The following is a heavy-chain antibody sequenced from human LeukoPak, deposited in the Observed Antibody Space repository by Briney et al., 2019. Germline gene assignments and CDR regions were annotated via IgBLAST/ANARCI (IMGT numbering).Heavy chain of an antibody. D-gene: IGHD1-26*01. Sequence: SETLSLTCTVSGGSISSYYWSWIRQPPGKGLEWIGYIYYSGSTNYNPSLKSRVTISVDTSKNQFSLKLSSVTAADTAVYYCASGATSQYYFDYWGQETLVTVSS. V-gene: IGHV4-59*01. J-gene: IGHJ4*02. CDR3: ASGATSQYYFDY. CDR2: IYYSGST. CDR1: GGSISSYY.